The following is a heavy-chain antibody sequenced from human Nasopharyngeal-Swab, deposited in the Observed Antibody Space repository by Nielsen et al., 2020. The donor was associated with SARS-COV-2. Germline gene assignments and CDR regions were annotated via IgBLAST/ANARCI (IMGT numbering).Heavy chain of an antibody. CDR1: GFTFSSYW. J-gene: IGHJ6*03. Sequence: GGSLRLSYAASGFTFSSYWMSWVRQAPGKGLEWVANIKQDGSEKYYVDSLKGRFTISRDNAKNSLYLQMNSLRAEDTAVYYCARDKGDGYNSDYYYMDVWGKGTTVTVSS. CDR2: IKQDGSEK. D-gene: IGHD5-24*01. V-gene: IGHV3-7*05. CDR3: ARDKGDGYNSDYYYMDV.